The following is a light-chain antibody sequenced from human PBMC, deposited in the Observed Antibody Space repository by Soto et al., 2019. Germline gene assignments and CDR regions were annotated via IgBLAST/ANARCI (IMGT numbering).Light chain of an antibody. Sequence: DVGMTQSQLSLPVTLGQAASISSRSNQSLVHSDGIAYFSWFQQRPGRAPRRLIYKVSNRDSGVPARFSGSGSGTDFALKISRVEAEDVGVYYCMQGTHWPITFGQGTRLEI. CDR1: QSLVHSDGIAY. V-gene: IGKV2-30*02. CDR2: KVS. J-gene: IGKJ5*01. CDR3: MQGTHWPIT.